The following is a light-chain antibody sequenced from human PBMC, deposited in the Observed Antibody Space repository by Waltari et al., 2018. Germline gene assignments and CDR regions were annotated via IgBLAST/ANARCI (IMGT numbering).Light chain of an antibody. J-gene: IGKJ1*01. CDR2: AAS. CDR3: QNHERLPAT. V-gene: IGKV3-20*01. CDR1: QNIGTY. Sequence: LTQSPGTLSLSPGERATISCRASQNIGTYLVWYQQKPGQPPRLLMYAASRRATGVPDRFSGSGSGTDFSLTISRLEPEDFAVYYCQNHERLPATFGQGTRVEIK.